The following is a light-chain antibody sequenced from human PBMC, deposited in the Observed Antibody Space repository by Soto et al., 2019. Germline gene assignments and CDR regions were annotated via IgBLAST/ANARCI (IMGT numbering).Light chain of an antibody. CDR2: EVS. CDR1: SSDVGAYDY. J-gene: IGLJ2*01. CDR3: SSYAGSNTFDVV. V-gene: IGLV2-8*01. Sequence: QSALTQPPSASGSPGQSVTISCTGTSSDVGAYDYVSWYQQHPGKAPKLMIYEVSKRPSGVPDRFSGSKSGNTASLTVSGLQAEDDADYYCSSYAGSNTFDVVFGGGTKLTVL.